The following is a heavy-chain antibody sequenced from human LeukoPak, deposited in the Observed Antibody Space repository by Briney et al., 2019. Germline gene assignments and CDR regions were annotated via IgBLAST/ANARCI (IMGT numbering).Heavy chain of an antibody. CDR2: INEAGSVT. CDR1: GFTFSSSW. D-gene: IGHD6-6*01. CDR3: ARDPASYSSSADDAFDI. J-gene: IGHJ3*02. V-gene: IGHV3-7*01. Sequence: PGGSLRLSCAASGFTFSSSWMCWVRQAPGKGLEWLANINEAGSVTNYVHSVRGRFTISRDNAKNSLYLQMNSLRAEDTAVYYCARDPASYSSSADDAFDIWGQGTMVTVSS.